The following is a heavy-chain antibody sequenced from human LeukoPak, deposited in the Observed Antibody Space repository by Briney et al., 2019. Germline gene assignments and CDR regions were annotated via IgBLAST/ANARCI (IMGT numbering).Heavy chain of an antibody. CDR1: GFTFSSYS. V-gene: IGHV3-21*01. CDR3: ARGYSDSGGYYVDPQHHFDY. Sequence: GGSLRLSCAASGFTFSSYSMNWVRQAPGKGLEWVSSISSSSSYIYYADSVKGRFTISRDNAKNSLYLQMNSLRAEDTAVYYCARGYSDSGGYYVDPQHHFDYWGQGTLVTVSS. D-gene: IGHD1-26*01. J-gene: IGHJ4*02. CDR2: ISSSSSYI.